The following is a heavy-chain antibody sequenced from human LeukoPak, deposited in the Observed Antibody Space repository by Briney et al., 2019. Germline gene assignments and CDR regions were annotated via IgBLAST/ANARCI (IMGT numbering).Heavy chain of an antibody. CDR2: INPSGGST. Sequence: ASVKVSCKASGYTFTSYYMHWVRQAPGQGLEWMGIINPSGGSTSYAQKFQGRVTMTRDTSTSTVYMELSSLRSEDTAVYYCARDPGRFGYSYGRRAFDIWGQGTMVTVSS. J-gene: IGHJ3*02. D-gene: IGHD5-18*01. CDR1: GYTFTSYY. V-gene: IGHV1-46*01. CDR3: ARDPGRFGYSYGRRAFDI.